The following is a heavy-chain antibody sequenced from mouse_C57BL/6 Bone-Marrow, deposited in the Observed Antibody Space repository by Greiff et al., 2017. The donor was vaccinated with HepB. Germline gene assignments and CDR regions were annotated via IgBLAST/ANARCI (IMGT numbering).Heavy chain of an antibody. CDR2: IRLKSDNYAT. CDR3: TAWGNYLHFDD. V-gene: IGHV6-3*01. J-gene: IGHJ2*01. D-gene: IGHD1-1*02. Sequence: EVKLEESGGGLVQPGGSMKLSCVASGFTFSNYWMNWVRQSPEKGLEWVAQIRLKSDNYATHYAESVKGRFTISRDDSKSSVYLQMNNLRAEDTGIYYCTAWGNYLHFDDWGQGTTLTVSS. CDR1: GFTFSNYW.